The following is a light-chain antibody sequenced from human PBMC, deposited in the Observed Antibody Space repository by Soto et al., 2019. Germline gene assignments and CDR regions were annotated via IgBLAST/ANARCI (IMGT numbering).Light chain of an antibody. CDR2: WAS. Sequence: EIVLTQSPATLSLSPGERATLSCRASQSVSSYLAWYQQKPGQPPKLLIYWASTRESGVPDRFSGSGSGTDFTLTISSLQAEDVAVYYCQQYYSTPRITFGQGTRLEIK. V-gene: IGKV4-1*01. CDR1: QSVSSY. CDR3: QQYYSTPRIT. J-gene: IGKJ5*01.